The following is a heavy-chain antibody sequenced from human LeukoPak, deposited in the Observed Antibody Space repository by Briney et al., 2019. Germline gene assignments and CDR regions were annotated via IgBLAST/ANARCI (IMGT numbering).Heavy chain of an antibody. CDR1: GGSISSYY. D-gene: IGHD6-19*01. V-gene: IGHV4-59*01. Sequence: PSETLSLTCTVSGGSISSYYWSWIRQPPGKGLEWIGYIYYGGSTNYNPSLKSRVTISVDTSKNQFSLKLSSVTAADTAVYYCARGDPYSSGWYGIWGQGTMVTVSS. J-gene: IGHJ3*02. CDR3: ARGDPYSSGWYGI. CDR2: IYYGGST.